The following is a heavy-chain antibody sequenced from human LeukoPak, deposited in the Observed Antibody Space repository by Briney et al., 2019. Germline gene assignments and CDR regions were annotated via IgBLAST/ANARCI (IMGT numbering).Heavy chain of an antibody. CDR3: ARDKQQLVRVTYYYYYYYMDV. V-gene: IGHV1-2*02. CDR2: INPNSGGT. Sequence: GASVKVSCKASGYTFTGYYMHWVRQAPGQGLEWMGWINPNSGGTNYAQKFQGRVTMTRDTSISTAYMELSRLRSDDTAVYYCARDKQQLVRVTYYYYYYYMDVWGKGTTVTVS. D-gene: IGHD6-13*01. CDR1: GYTFTGYY. J-gene: IGHJ6*03.